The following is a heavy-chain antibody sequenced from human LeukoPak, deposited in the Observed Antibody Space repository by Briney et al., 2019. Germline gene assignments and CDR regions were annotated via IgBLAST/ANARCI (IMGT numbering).Heavy chain of an antibody. J-gene: IGHJ4*02. CDR1: SGSISPYY. Sequence: SETLSLTCTVSSGSISPYYWSWIRQPPGKGLEWIGYIHYSGSTNYNPSLKSRVTISVDTSKNQFSLKLSSVTAADTAVYYCARDRGDYDSSGFPGYWGQGTLVTVSS. CDR3: ARDRGDYDSSGFPGY. V-gene: IGHV4-59*01. D-gene: IGHD3-22*01. CDR2: IHYSGST.